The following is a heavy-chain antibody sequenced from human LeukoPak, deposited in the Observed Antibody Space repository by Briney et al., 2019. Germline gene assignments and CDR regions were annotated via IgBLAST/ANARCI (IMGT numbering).Heavy chain of an antibody. D-gene: IGHD6-19*01. CDR2: ISGSGGST. J-gene: IGHJ4*02. CDR3: AKVRLGYSSGWYGY. Sequence: GGSLRLSCAASGFTFSSYAMSWVRQAPGKGLEWASAISGSGGSTYYADSVKGRFTISRDNSKNTLYLQMNSLRAEDTAVYYCAKVRLGYSSGWYGYWGQGTLVTVSS. V-gene: IGHV3-23*01. CDR1: GFTFSSYA.